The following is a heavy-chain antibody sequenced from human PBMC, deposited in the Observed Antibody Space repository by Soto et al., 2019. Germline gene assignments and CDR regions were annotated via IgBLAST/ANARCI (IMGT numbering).Heavy chain of an antibody. CDR1: GFTFFAYW. D-gene: IGHD4-17*01. J-gene: IGHJ5*01. Sequence: EVQLVESGGGLVQPGGSLRLSCAASGFTFFAYWIHWVRQVPGKGLVWVSRINSDGSHTSYADSVRGRFTISRDNSKNTVYLQINSLTAEDTAVYYCAKQCNCGDYAGEILFDSCGEGSLVTVSS. CDR2: INSDGSHT. V-gene: IGHV3-74*01. CDR3: AKQCNCGDYAGEILFDS.